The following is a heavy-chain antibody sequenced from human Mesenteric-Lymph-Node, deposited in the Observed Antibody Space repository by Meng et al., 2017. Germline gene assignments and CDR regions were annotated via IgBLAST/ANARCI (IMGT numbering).Heavy chain of an antibody. J-gene: IGHJ4*02. CDR3: ARGTPGRSYSDY. CDR1: DYTFTGNG. V-gene: IGHV1-18*01. D-gene: IGHD3-10*01. Sequence: QVQPGQSGPEVKKPGASVKVSCKASDYTFTGNGVSWVRQAPGQGLEWMAWLGAHDGDTSHAPKFQGRVTVSADRPTATAYMELRSLRSDDTAVYYCARGTPGRSYSDYWGQGTLVTVSS. CDR2: LGAHDGDT.